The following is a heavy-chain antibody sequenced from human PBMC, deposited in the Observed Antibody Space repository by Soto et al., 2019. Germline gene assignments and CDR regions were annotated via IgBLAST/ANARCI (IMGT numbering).Heavy chain of an antibody. Sequence: EVQLLESGGGLVQPGGSLRLSCAASGFTFSSYAMSWVRQTPGKGLEWVSASSSSGGSTYYADSVKGRFTISRDNSKNTLYLQMNSLRAEDTAVYYCAKQLGYCSDGSCSFPYWGQGTLVTVSS. CDR3: AKQLGYCSDGSCSFPY. J-gene: IGHJ4*02. CDR1: GFTFSSYA. D-gene: IGHD2-15*01. CDR2: SSSSGGST. V-gene: IGHV3-23*01.